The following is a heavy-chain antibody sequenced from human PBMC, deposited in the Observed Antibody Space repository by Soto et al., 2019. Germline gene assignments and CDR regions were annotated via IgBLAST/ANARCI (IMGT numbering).Heavy chain of an antibody. J-gene: IGHJ3*02. Sequence: ASVKVSCKASGYTFTGYYMHWVRQAPGQGLEWMGWINPNSGGTNYAQKFQGWVTMTRDTSISTAYMELSRLRSDDTAVYYCAREGPLTGALRGNDAFDIWGQGTMVTVSS. D-gene: IGHD7-27*01. CDR1: GYTFTGYY. V-gene: IGHV1-2*04. CDR3: AREGPLTGALRGNDAFDI. CDR2: INPNSGGT.